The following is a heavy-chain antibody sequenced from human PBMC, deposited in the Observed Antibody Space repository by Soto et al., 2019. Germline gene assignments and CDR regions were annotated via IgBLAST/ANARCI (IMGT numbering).Heavy chain of an antibody. D-gene: IGHD3-3*01. Sequence: SETLSLTCAVYGGSFSGYYWSWIRQPPGKGLEWIGEINHSGSTNYNPSLKSRVTISVDTSKNQFSLKLSSVTAADTAVYYCAREKLVFGMVIRLGHYYYVMDVWDQGTTVTVSS. V-gene: IGHV4-34*01. CDR1: GGSFSGYY. CDR3: AREKLVFGMVIRLGHYYYVMDV. CDR2: INHSGST. J-gene: IGHJ6*02.